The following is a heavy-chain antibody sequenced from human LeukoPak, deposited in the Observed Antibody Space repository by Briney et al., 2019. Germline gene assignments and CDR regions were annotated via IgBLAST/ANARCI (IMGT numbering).Heavy chain of an antibody. V-gene: IGHV3-48*04. Sequence: GGSLRLSCAASGFSFSTYSMNWVRRAPGKGLEWASYISSSGTTIYYADSVKGRFTISRDNANNSLYLQMHSLRAKDTALYYCARPASTFPLGYWGQGTLVTVSS. CDR1: GFSFSTYS. D-gene: IGHD3-3*02. CDR3: ARPASTFPLGY. J-gene: IGHJ4*02. CDR2: ISSSGTTI.